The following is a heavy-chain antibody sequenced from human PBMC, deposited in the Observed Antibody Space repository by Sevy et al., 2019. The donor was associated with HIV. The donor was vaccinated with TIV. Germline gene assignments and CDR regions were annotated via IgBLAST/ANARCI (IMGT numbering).Heavy chain of an antibody. J-gene: IGHJ6*02. V-gene: IGHV3-15*01. CDR3: NTDPIIVLPVTDGMDV. CDR1: GFTFTYAW. CDR2: IKSKADGGTI. D-gene: IGHD2-21*01. Sequence: GGYLRLSCAASGFTFTYAWMSWVRQAPGKGLEWVGRIKSKADGGTIDYAAPVKGRVTTSRNESKNRVYLQMNSLKTEDLAVYYCNTDPIIVLPVTDGMDVWGQGTTVTVSS.